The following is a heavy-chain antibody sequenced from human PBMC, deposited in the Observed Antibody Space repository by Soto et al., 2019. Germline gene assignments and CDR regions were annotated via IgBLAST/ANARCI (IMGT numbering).Heavy chain of an antibody. CDR1: GFTFSNSA. CDR3: ARGIGGSSANYLAY. CDR2: ISGGGGST. V-gene: IGHV3-23*01. D-gene: IGHD2-2*01. J-gene: IGHJ4*02. Sequence: GGSLRLSCTVSGFTFSNSAMNWVRQAPGKGLEWVSGISGGGGSTYYADSVKDRFTISRDNSKSTLYLQMNSLRDEDTAVYYCARGIGGSSANYLAYWGQGTLVTVSS.